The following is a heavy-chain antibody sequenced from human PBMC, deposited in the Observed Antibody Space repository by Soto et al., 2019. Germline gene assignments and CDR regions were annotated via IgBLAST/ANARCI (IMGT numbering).Heavy chain of an antibody. J-gene: IGHJ4*02. V-gene: IGHV3-9*01. CDR3: ARSFSDSYYDLEF. CDR2: SSWNSASM. CDR1: GFTFDDYA. Sequence: EVQLVESGGGLVQPGRSLRLSCAASGFTFDDYAMHWVRQAPGKGLEWVSGSSWNSASMDYADSVKDRFSISRDNAENSLYLQMNILKSEDTAFYYCARSFSDSYYDLEFWGQGTLVTVSS. D-gene: IGHD1-26*01.